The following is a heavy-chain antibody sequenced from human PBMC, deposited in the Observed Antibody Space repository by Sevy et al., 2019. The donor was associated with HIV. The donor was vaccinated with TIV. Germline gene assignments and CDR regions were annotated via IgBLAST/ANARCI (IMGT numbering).Heavy chain of an antibody. CDR3: ATTKDYYESSGDPFDY. CDR2: FDPEDGET. Sequence: ASVKVSCKVSEYTLTQLAIHWVRQAAGKGLEWMGSFDPEDGETIYAQKFQGRVTMTEDTSTDTAYMELSSLRSEDTVVYYCATTKDYYESSGDPFDYWGQGTLVTVSS. D-gene: IGHD3-22*01. CDR1: EYTLTQLA. J-gene: IGHJ4*02. V-gene: IGHV1-24*01.